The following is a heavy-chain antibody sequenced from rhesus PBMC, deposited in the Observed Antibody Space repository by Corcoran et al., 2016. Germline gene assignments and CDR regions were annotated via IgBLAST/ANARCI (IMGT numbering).Heavy chain of an antibody. CDR3: AKNTVLGIMYGLDS. V-gene: IGHV3S5*01. J-gene: IGHJ6*01. D-gene: IGHD2-21*01. Sequence: EVQLVESGGGLVQPGGSLRLSCAASGFTFSSYGMSWVRQAPGKGLEWVSYISNGGGSTYYADSVNGRFTISRDNSKNTLSLQMNSLRAEDTAVYYCAKNTVLGIMYGLDSWGQGVVVTVSS. CDR1: GFTFSSYG. CDR2: ISNGGGST.